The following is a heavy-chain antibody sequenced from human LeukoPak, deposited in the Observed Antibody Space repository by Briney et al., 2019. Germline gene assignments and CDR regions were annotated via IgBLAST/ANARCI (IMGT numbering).Heavy chain of an antibody. V-gene: IGHV3-30*01. D-gene: IGHD3-16*01. J-gene: IGHJ6*03. Sequence: GGSLSLSCAASKFPFNLHAMKCVRRARGKGLDWVVVMSFDGSHIYYADSVKGRFTISRDNSNNTLFLQMNSLNAHDTAVYYCARGGTYYYQYYYMDVWGKGTTVTVSS. CDR2: MSFDGSHI. CDR3: ARGGTYYYQYYYMDV. CDR1: KFPFNLHA.